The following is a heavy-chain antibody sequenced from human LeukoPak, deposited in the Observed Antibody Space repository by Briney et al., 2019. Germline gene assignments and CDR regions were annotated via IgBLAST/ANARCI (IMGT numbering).Heavy chain of an antibody. Sequence: PGGSPRLSCAASGSTFSSYAMSWVRQAPGKGLEWVSAISGSGGSTYYADSVKGRFTIPRDNSKNTLYLQMNSLRAEDTAVYYCAKDGESGYGDYWGQGTLVTVSS. J-gene: IGHJ4*02. CDR1: GSTFSSYA. V-gene: IGHV3-23*01. CDR2: ISGSGGST. CDR3: AKDGESGYGDY. D-gene: IGHD5-12*01.